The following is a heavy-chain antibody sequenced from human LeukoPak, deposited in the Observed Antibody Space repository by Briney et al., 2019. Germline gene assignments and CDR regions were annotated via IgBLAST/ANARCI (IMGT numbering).Heavy chain of an antibody. CDR2: INAGNGNT. Sequence: ASVKVSCKASGYTFTSYAMHWVRQAPGQRLEWMGWINAGNGNTKYSQKFQGRVTITRDTSASTAYMELSSLRSEDTAVYYCARDLVIAARPSYYYYYGMDVWGQGTTGTVSS. V-gene: IGHV1-3*01. CDR1: GYTFTSYA. CDR3: ARDLVIAARPSYYYYYGMDV. J-gene: IGHJ6*02. D-gene: IGHD6-6*01.